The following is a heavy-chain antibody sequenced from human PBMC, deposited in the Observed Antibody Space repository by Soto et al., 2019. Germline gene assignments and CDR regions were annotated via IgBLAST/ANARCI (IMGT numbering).Heavy chain of an antibody. J-gene: IGHJ5*02. V-gene: IGHV1-46*03. CDR2: INPSGGST. CDR1: GYTFTSYY. D-gene: IGHD3-3*01. CDR3: ARVFFDFWSGYYQKPYNWFDP. Sequence: ASVKVSCKASGYTFTSYYMHWVRQAPGQGLEWMGIINPSGGSTSYAQKFQGRVTMTRDTSTSTVYMELSSLRSEDTAVYYCARVFFDFWSGYYQKPYNWFDPWGQGTLVTVSS.